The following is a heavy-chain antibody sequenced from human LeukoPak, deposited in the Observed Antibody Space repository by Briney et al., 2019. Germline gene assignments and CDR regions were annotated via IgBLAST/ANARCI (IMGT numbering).Heavy chain of an antibody. Sequence: GGSLRLSCAASGFTFSSYAMSWVRQAPGKGLEWVSAISGSGGSTYYADSVKGRFTISRDNAKNSLYLQMNSLRAEDTAVYYCARTVVGDYYFDYWGQGTLVTVSS. CDR1: GFTFSSYA. V-gene: IGHV3-23*01. J-gene: IGHJ4*02. CDR2: ISGSGGST. D-gene: IGHD1-26*01. CDR3: ARTVVGDYYFDY.